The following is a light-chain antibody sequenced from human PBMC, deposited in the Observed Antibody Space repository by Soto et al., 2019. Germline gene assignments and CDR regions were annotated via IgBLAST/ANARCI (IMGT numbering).Light chain of an antibody. V-gene: IGKV3D-20*01. CDR1: QSVSTNY. J-gene: IGKJ4*01. CDR3: QQYGSSPS. CDR2: DAS. Sequence: VLTQSPGTLSLSPGERATLSCGASQSVSTNYVAWYQQKPGLAPRLLIYDASRRATGISDRFSGSGSGTDFTLTISRLEPEDFAVYYCQQYGSSPSFGGGTKADI.